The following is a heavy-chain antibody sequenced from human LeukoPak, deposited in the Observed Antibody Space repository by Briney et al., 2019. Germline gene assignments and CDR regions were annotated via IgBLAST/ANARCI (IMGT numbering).Heavy chain of an antibody. V-gene: IGHV1-24*01. CDR3: ATSTYYYDSSYAFDI. CDR2: FDPEDGET. Sequence: ASVKVSCKVSGYTLTELSMHWVRQAPGKGLEWMGGFDPEDGETIYAQKFQGRVTMTEDTSTDTAYMELSSLRSEDTAVYYCATSTYYYDSSYAFDIWGQGTMVTVSS. D-gene: IGHD3-22*01. CDR1: GYTLTELS. J-gene: IGHJ3*02.